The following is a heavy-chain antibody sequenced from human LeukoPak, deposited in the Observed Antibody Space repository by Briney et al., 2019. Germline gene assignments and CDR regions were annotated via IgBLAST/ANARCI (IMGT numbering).Heavy chain of an antibody. Sequence: TSETLSLTCAVYGGSFSGYYWSWIRQPPGKGLEWIGEINLSGSTNYNPSLKSRVTISVDTSKNQFSLKLSSATAADTAVYYCARDVKAVIVVPAAIRWFDPWGQGTLVTVSS. CDR3: ARDVKAVIVVPAAIRWFDP. V-gene: IGHV4-34*01. D-gene: IGHD2-2*02. CDR1: GGSFSGYY. CDR2: INLSGST. J-gene: IGHJ5*02.